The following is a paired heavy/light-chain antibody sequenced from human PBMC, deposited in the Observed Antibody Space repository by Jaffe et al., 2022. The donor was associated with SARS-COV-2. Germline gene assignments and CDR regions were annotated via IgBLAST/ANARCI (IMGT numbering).Light chain of an antibody. CDR3: QQYNSFSVGT. J-gene: IGKJ2*01. V-gene: IGKV1-5*03. CDR2: EAS. Sequence: DIQMTQSPSTLSASVGDRVTITCRASQSISSWLAWYQQKPGKAPKLLIYEASSLESGVPSRFSGSGSGTEFTLTISSLQPDDFATYYCQQYNSFSVGTFGQGTKLDIK. CDR1: QSISSW.
Heavy chain of an antibody. CDR3: AKAPQVAATPAIFDY. D-gene: IGHD2-15*01. CDR1: GFTFSSCA. V-gene: IGHV3-23*01. J-gene: IGHJ4*02. CDR2: ITGSGDNT. Sequence: EVQLLESGGGLVQPGGSLRVSCAASGFTFSSCAVSWVRQAPGKGLEWVSAITGSGDNTYYADSVKGRFTISRDNSKNTLYLQMNSLRAEDTAVYYCAKAPQVAATPAIFDYWGQGTLVIVSS.